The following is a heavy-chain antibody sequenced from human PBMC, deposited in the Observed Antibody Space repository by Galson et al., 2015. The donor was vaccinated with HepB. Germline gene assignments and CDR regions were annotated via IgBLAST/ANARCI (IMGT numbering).Heavy chain of an antibody. CDR3: ARDSRATFGEPNWFDP. D-gene: IGHD3-3*01. CDR2: ISASSSTI. V-gene: IGHV3-48*01. J-gene: IGHJ5*02. CDR1: GFTFSRYN. Sequence: SLRLSCAASGFTFSRYNMNWVRQVSGKGLEWISYISASSSTIEYADSVKGRFTISRDNAKNSLFLQMSSLRAEDTAVYYCARDSRATFGEPNWFDPWGQGTLVTVSS.